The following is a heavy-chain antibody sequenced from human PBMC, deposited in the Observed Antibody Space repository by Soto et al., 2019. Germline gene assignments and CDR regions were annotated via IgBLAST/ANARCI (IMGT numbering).Heavy chain of an antibody. D-gene: IGHD1-26*01. J-gene: IGHJ3*01. V-gene: IGHV3-48*03. CDR2: IHPSGQPI. Sequence: EVQLVESGGGWVQPGGSLRLSCAVSGFTFSSCEMYWVRQAPGKALEWISYIHPSGQPIFYADSVKGRFTISRDNANNSLFRQMNSLRAEDTAIYYWARGASRGGQGTMVTVSS. CDR3: ARGASR. CDR1: GFTFSSCE.